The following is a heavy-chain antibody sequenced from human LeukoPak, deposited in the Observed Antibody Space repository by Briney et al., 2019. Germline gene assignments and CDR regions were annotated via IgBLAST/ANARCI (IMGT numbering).Heavy chain of an antibody. J-gene: IGHJ4*02. CDR1: GFTFSSYG. CDR2: IWYDGSNK. Sequence: GGSLRLSCAASGFTFSSYGMHWVRQAPGKGLEWVALIWYDGSNKYYTDSVKGRLTISRDNSKNTPYLQMNSLRAEDTAIYYCAREGPRGNSQFDYWGQGTLVTVSS. V-gene: IGHV3-33*01. D-gene: IGHD2/OR15-2a*01. CDR3: AREGPRGNSQFDY.